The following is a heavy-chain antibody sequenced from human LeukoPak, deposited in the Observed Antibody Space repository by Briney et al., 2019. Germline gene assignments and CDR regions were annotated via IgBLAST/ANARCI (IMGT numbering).Heavy chain of an antibody. V-gene: IGHV3-23*01. CDR1: GFTFNDYY. CDR3: AKDRDVGATDY. J-gene: IGHJ4*02. D-gene: IGHD1-26*01. Sequence: GGSLRLSCAASGFTFNDYYMSWIRQAPGKGLEWVSAISGSGGSTYYADSVKGRFTISRDNSKNTLYLQMNSLRAEDTAVYYCAKDRDVGATDYWGQGTLVTVSS. CDR2: ISGSGGST.